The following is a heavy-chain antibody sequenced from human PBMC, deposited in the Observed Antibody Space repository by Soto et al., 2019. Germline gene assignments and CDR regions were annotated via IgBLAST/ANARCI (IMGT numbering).Heavy chain of an antibody. CDR1: GFTFSTYG. CDR3: ARVIRADSTSSNFYYYSGLDV. V-gene: IGHV3-30*03. CDR2: ISNNGINK. Sequence: PGGSMRLSCAASGFTFSTYGMHWVRQAPGKGLEWLAVISNNGINKYYADSVKGRFTISRDNSKDTLFLQMNGLRGEDTAIYYCARVIRADSTSSNFYYYSGLDVWGQGTTVTVSS. J-gene: IGHJ6*02. D-gene: IGHD6-6*01.